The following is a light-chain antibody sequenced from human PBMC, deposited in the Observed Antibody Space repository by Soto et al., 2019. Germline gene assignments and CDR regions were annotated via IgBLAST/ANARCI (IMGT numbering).Light chain of an antibody. CDR3: SSYSRTSSLYV. J-gene: IGLJ1*01. CDR1: NSDVGRYNS. Sequence: QSALTQPHSVSGSPGQSVTISCTGTNSDVGRYNSVSWYQQLPGKAPQLIISAVRQRPSGVSHRFYASKSGNTASLTISGLQAEDEADYYCSSYSRTSSLYVFGTGTKLTVL. V-gene: IGLV2-14*03. CDR2: AVR.